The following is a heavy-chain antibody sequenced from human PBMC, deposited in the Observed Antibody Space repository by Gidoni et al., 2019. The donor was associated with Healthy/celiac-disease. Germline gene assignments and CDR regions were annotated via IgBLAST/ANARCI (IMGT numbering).Heavy chain of an antibody. CDR3: AKDHKESVVVPAAVY. D-gene: IGHD2-2*01. Sequence: EVQLLESGGGLVQPGGSLRLSCAASGFTFSRYAMSWVRQAPGKGLEWVSAISGSGGSTYYSDSVKGRFTISRDNSKNTLYLQMNSLRAEDTAVYYCAKDHKESVVVPAAVYWGQGTLVTVSS. CDR2: ISGSGGST. V-gene: IGHV3-23*01. CDR1: GFTFSRYA. J-gene: IGHJ4*02.